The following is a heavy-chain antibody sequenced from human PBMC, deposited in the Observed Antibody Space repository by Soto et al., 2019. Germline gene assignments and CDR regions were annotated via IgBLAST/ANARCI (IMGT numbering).Heavy chain of an antibody. CDR3: AKRSSSSTFDY. Sequence: EVQLLKSGGGLVQPGESLRLSCAASGFTFRSYAMSWVRQAPGKGLEWVSVISGSDDSTYYADSVKGRFTISRDNSKNTLYLQMNSLRAEDTAVYYCAKRSSSSTFDYWGQGTLVTVSS. CDR2: ISGSDDST. J-gene: IGHJ4*02. D-gene: IGHD6-6*01. CDR1: GFTFRSYA. V-gene: IGHV3-23*01.